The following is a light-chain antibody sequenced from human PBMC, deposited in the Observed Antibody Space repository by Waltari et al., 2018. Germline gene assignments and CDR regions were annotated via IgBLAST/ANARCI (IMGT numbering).Light chain of an antibody. CDR1: SDINVRTYK. CDR2: YKPDSTI. CDR3: MILYNNAVV. Sequence: QAVLTQPASLSASPGASASLTCTLRSDINVRTYKIYWYQQRPGSPPQFLLKYKPDSTIQLGYGVPRRFSGSKDTSANAFILLISGLQSEDEADYYCMILYNNAVVFGGGTNLTVL. V-gene: IGLV5-45*01. J-gene: IGLJ3*02.